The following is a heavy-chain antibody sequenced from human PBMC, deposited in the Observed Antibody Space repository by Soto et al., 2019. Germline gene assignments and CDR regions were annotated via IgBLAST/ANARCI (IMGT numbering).Heavy chain of an antibody. CDR1: GFTFSSYA. V-gene: IGHV3-23*01. Sequence: EVQLLESGGGLVQPGGSLRLSCAASGFTFSSYAMSCVRQAPGKGLEWVSAISGSGGSTYYADSVKGRFTISRDNSKNTLYLQMNSLRAEDTAVYYCAKDQGNYYGSGSYPDAFDIWGQGTMVTVSS. D-gene: IGHD3-10*01. CDR3: AKDQGNYYGSGSYPDAFDI. J-gene: IGHJ3*02. CDR2: ISGSGGST.